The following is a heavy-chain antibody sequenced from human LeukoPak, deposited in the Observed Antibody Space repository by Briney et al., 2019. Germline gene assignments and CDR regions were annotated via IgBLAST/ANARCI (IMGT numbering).Heavy chain of an antibody. CDR2: INPSGGST. CDR3: ARKSLTSPFDY. Sequence: ASVKVSCKASGYTFTSYYTHWVRQAPGQGLEWMGIINPSGGSTSYAQKFQGRVTLTRDTSTSTVYMELSSLRSEDTAVYYCARKSLTSPFDYWGQGTLVTVSS. J-gene: IGHJ4*02. V-gene: IGHV1-46*01. CDR1: GYTFTSYY.